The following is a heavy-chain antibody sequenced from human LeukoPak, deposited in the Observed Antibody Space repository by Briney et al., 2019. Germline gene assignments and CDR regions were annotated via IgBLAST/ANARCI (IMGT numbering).Heavy chain of an antibody. V-gene: IGHV3-23*01. CDR2: ISRSGDRI. Sequence: GGSLRLSCAASGFTLSTYAMSWVRQAPRKGLEWVSTISRSGDRIYYADSVKGRFTISRDNSKNTLYVQMNSLRVEDTALYYCAKDPFGCSGGSCSLFDPWGQGTLVTVSS. D-gene: IGHD2-15*01. CDR1: GFTLSTYA. CDR3: AKDPFGCSGGSCSLFDP. J-gene: IGHJ5*02.